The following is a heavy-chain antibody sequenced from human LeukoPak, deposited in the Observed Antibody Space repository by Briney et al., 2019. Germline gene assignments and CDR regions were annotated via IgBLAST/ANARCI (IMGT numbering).Heavy chain of an antibody. Sequence: ASVKVSCKASGYTFTGYYMHWVRQAPGQGLEWMGRINPNSGGTNYAQKFQGRVTMTRDTSISTAYMELSRLRSDDTAVYYCAREGSASSGYHSFDYWGQGTLVTVSS. D-gene: IGHD3-22*01. J-gene: IGHJ4*02. CDR2: INPNSGGT. V-gene: IGHV1-2*06. CDR1: GYTFTGYY. CDR3: AREGSASSGYHSFDY.